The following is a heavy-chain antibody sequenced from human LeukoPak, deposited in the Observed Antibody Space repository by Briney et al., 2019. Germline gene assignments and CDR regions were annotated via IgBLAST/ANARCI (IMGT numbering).Heavy chain of an antibody. J-gene: IGHJ6*03. V-gene: IGHV4-34*01. Sequence: SSETLSLPCAVYGGPFSGYYWSWIRQPPGKGLEWIGEINHSGSTNYNPPLKSGVTISVDTSKNQFSLKLSSVTAAETAVYYCARGRRGRDYSSSFYYYYYMDVWGKGTTVTVSS. CDR3: ARGRRGRDYSSSFYYYYYMDV. D-gene: IGHD6-6*01. CDR1: GGPFSGYY. CDR2: INHSGST.